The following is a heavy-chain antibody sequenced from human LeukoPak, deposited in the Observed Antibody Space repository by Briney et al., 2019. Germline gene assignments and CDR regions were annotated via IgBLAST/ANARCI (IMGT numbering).Heavy chain of an antibody. Sequence: GGSLRLSCAASGFTFYNYAMNWVRQAPGKGLQWVSAISASGGSTYYEDSVKGRFTISRDNSKNTLYLQMNSLRGEDTAVYYCAKVPVAFTIFGVGIDYWGQGTLVTVSS. CDR1: GFTFYNYA. V-gene: IGHV3-23*01. CDR3: AKVPVAFTIFGVGIDY. CDR2: ISASGGST. D-gene: IGHD3-3*01. J-gene: IGHJ4*02.